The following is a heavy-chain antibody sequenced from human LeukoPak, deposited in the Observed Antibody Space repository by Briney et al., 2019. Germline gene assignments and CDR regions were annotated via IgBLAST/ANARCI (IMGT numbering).Heavy chain of an antibody. CDR1: GFTFSNCG. CDR2: IRHVGSNE. D-gene: IGHD1-26*01. Sequence: GGSLRLSCGASGFTFSNCGMHWVRQAPGKGLEWVAFIRHVGSNEYYADSVKGRFTISRDNSKNTLYLQMNSLRAEDTAVYYCAREGATTAFDYWGQGTLVTVSS. V-gene: IGHV3-30*02. CDR3: AREGATTAFDY. J-gene: IGHJ4*02.